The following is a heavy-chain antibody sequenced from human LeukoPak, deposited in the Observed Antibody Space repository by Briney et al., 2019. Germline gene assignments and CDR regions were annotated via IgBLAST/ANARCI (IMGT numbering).Heavy chain of an antibody. CDR1: GGTFSSSA. CDR2: IIPILGIA. J-gene: IGHJ6*02. D-gene: IGHD3-22*01. V-gene: IGHV1-69*04. CDR3: ARTLYYYDSDARRYYYYYGMDV. Sequence: ASVKVSCKASGGTFSSSAISWVRQAPGQGLEWMGRIIPILGIANYAQKFQGRVTITADKSTSTAYMELSSLRSEDTAVYYCARTLYYYDSDARRYYYYYGMDVWGQGTTVTVSS.